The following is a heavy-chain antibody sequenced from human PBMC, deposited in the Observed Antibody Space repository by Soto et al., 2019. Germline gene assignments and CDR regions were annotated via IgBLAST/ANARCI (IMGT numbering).Heavy chain of an antibody. Sequence: QVQLVQSGTEVKKPGSSVKVSCKASGGTFRNYPINWVRQAPGQGLEWMGSIFPLTDIPDYSQNFQARLTISADKSTSTAYMELSSLTSGDTAMYFCARGPLVVLNYFESWGQGPLVTVSS. CDR1: GGTFRNYP. V-gene: IGHV1-69*02. J-gene: IGHJ4*02. CDR2: IFPLTDIP. CDR3: ARGPLVVLNYFES.